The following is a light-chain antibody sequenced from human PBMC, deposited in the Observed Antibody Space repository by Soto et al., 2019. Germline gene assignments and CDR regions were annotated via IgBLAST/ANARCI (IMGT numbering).Light chain of an antibody. Sequence: QSVLTQPPSASGSPGQSVTISCTGTSSDVGGYNYVSWYQQHPGKAPKLMIYEVSNRPSGLPDRFPGSKSGNTASLTVSGLQAEDEADYYCSSYAGSNNWVFGGGTTVTVL. J-gene: IGLJ3*02. CDR3: SSYAGSNNWV. V-gene: IGLV2-8*01. CDR2: EVS. CDR1: SSDVGGYNY.